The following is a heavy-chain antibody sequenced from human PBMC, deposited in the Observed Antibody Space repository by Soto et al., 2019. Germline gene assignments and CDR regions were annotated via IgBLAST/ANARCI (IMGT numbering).Heavy chain of an antibody. Sequence: GGSLRLSCAASGFTFSSYAMHWVRQAPGKGLEWVAVISYGGSNKYYADSVKGRFTISRDNSKNTLYLQMNSLRAEDTAVYYCARDQEGRTGDLSGYYYYYGMDVWGQGTTVTVSS. J-gene: IGHJ6*02. V-gene: IGHV3-30-3*01. CDR2: ISYGGSNK. CDR3: ARDQEGRTGDLSGYYYYYGMDV. CDR1: GFTFSSYA. D-gene: IGHD1-1*01.